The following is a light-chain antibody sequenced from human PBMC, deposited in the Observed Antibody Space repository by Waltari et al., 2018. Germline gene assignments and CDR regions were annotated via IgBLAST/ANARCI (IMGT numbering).Light chain of an antibody. V-gene: IGLV2-14*03. Sequence: QSALTQPASVSGSPGQSITISCTGTSSDVGNYDYVSWYQQHPGKAPKLMIYDGTNRPSGVSNRFSGSKSGNTASLTISGLQAQDEADYYCSSYTTSATLVFGTGTKVTVL. CDR2: DGT. CDR3: SSYTTSATLV. J-gene: IGLJ1*01. CDR1: SSDVGNYDY.